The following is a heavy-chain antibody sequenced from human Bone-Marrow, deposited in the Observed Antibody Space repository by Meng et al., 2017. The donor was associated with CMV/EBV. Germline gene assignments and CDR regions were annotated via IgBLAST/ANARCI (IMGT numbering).Heavy chain of an antibody. CDR2: INPNSGGT. CDR3: ASSRYCSSTSCYLFDP. D-gene: IGHD2-2*01. Sequence: ASVKVSCKASGYTFTGYYMHWVRQAPGQGLEWMGWINPNSGGTNYAQKFQGRVTMTRDTSISTAYTELSRLRSDDTAVYYCASSRYCSSTSCYLFDPWGQGTLVTVSS. J-gene: IGHJ5*02. V-gene: IGHV1-2*02. CDR1: GYTFTGYY.